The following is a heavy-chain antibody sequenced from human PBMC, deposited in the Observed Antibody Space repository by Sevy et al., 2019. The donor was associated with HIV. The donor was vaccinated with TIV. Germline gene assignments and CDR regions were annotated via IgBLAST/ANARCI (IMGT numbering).Heavy chain of an antibody. CDR3: AREPYLYDKSGYYWDY. CDR1: GVSVSSDTYY. D-gene: IGHD3-22*01. CDR2: VYHTGST. J-gene: IGHJ4*02. V-gene: IGHV4-61*01. Sequence: SETLSLTCAVSGVSVSSDTYYWSWIRQPPGKGLEWIGYVYHTGSTNYSPSFKSRVTISVDASKNQFSLRLFSVAAADTAVYYCAREPYLYDKSGYYWDYWGQGALVTVSS.